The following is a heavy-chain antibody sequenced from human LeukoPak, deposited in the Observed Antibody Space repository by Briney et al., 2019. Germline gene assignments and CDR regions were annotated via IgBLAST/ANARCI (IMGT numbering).Heavy chain of an antibody. D-gene: IGHD3-3*01. CDR3: AGDRGSYYDFWSGYQTEVLFDY. CDR2: IYTSGST. J-gene: IGHJ4*02. CDR1: GGSISSYY. V-gene: IGHV4-4*07. Sequence: SENLSLTFTVSGGSISSYYWNWIRQPPGKGLEWIGRIYTSGSTNYNPSLKSRVTMSVDTSKNQFSLKLSSVTAADTAVYYCAGDRGSYYDFWSGYQTEVLFDYWGQGTLVTVSS.